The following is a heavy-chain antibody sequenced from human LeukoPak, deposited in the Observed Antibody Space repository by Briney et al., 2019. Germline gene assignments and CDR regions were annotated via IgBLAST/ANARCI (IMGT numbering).Heavy chain of an antibody. Sequence: SETLSLTCAVYGGSFSGYYWSWIRQPPGKGLEWIGEINHSGSTNYNPSLKSRVTISVDTSKNQFSLKLSSVTAADTAVYYCASPPYYGADFDYWGQGTLVTVSS. J-gene: IGHJ4*02. CDR3: ASPPYYGADFDY. CDR2: INHSGST. V-gene: IGHV4-34*01. CDR1: GGSFSGYY. D-gene: IGHD4-17*01.